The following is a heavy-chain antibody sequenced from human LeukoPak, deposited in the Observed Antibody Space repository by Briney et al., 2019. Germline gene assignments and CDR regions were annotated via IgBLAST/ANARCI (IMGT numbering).Heavy chain of an antibody. D-gene: IGHD3-22*01. CDR1: GDSTSNYY. Sequence: SETLSLTCTVSGDSTSNYYWSWIRQPPGKGLEWIGYIYYNGSTNYNPSLKSRVTISIDTSKNQFSLKLCSVTAADTAVYYCARFYYDSRGYWYYFDYWGQGTLVTVSS. J-gene: IGHJ4*02. V-gene: IGHV4-59*01. CDR2: IYYNGST. CDR3: ARFYYDSRGYWYYFDY.